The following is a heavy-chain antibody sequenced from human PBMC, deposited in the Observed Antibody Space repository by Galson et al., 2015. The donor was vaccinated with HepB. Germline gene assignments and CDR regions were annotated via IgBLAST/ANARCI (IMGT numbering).Heavy chain of an antibody. CDR3: AREGGTGWDLQIGRRPQFDN. V-gene: IGHV3-33*01. J-gene: IGHJ4*02. Sequence: SLRLSCAASGFTFSGYGMQWVRQAPGKGLEWVAVIWYDGSKEEYADSVRGRFTISKDNSKNMLYLQMNSLRVEDTAVYYCAREGGTGWDLQIGRRPQFDNWGQGTLVTVSS. CDR2: IWYDGSKE. CDR1: GFTFSGYG. D-gene: IGHD1-26*01.